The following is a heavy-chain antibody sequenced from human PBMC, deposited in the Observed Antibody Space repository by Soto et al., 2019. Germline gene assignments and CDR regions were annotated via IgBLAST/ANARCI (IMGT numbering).Heavy chain of an antibody. J-gene: IGHJ6*02. CDR1: GGSISSSNW. Sequence: SETLSLTCAVSGGSISSSNWWSWVRQPPGKGLEWIGEIYHSGSTNYNPSLKSRVTISVDKSKNQFSLKLSSVTAADTAVYYCARWAVVAAQLYHYYYYGMDVWGQGTTVTVSS. CDR2: IYHSGST. V-gene: IGHV4-4*02. CDR3: ARWAVVAAQLYHYYYYGMDV. D-gene: IGHD2-15*01.